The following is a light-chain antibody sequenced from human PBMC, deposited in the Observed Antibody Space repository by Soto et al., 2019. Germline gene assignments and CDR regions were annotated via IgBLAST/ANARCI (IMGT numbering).Light chain of an antibody. CDR3: QQYGSSPPNT. CDR1: QSVSSSY. Sequence: IVLTQSPGTLSLSPGERATLSRRASQSVSSSYLAWYQQKPGQAPRLLIYGASSRATGIPDRFSGSGSGTDFTLTISRLEPEDFAVYYCQQYGSSPPNTFGQGTKVDI. J-gene: IGKJ1*01. CDR2: GAS. V-gene: IGKV3-20*01.